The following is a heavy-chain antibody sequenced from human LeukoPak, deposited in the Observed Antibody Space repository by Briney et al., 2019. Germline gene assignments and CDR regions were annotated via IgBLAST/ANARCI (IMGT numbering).Heavy chain of an antibody. D-gene: IGHD2-15*01. CDR2: IKPDGSDK. CDR3: ARGGSDY. Sequence: LEWVANIKPDGSDKFYVDSVKGRFTISRDNAKNSVYLQMNSLRVEETAVYYCARGGSDYWGQGTLVTVSS. V-gene: IGHV3-7*01. J-gene: IGHJ4*02.